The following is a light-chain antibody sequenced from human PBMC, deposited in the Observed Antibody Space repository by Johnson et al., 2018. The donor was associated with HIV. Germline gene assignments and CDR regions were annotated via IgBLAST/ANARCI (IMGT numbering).Light chain of an antibody. CDR3: GTWDSSLSAYV. V-gene: IGLV1-51*01. Sequence: QSVLTQPPSVSAAPRQKVTISCSGSSSNIGNNYVSWYQQFPGTAPKLIIYDNNKRPSGIPDRFSGSKSGTSATLVISGLQTGDEADYYCGTWDSSLSAYVFGTGTKVTVL. CDR2: DNN. CDR1: SSNIGNNY. J-gene: IGLJ1*01.